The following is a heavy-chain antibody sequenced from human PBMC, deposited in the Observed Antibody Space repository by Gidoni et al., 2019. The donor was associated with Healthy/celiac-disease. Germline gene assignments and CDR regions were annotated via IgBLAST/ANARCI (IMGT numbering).Heavy chain of an antibody. V-gene: IGHV1-24*01. CDR3: ATDRGRYNWNYHRVADAFDI. CDR1: GYTLPEFY. D-gene: IGHD1-7*01. Sequence: QVQLVQSGSEVKKHGAAVKVSCKVSGYTLPEFYMHWVRPAPGKGLEWMGGFDPEDGETIYAQKFQGRVTITEDTSTDTAYMELSSLRSEDTAVYYCATDRGRYNWNYHRVADAFDIWGQGTMVTVSS. J-gene: IGHJ3*02. CDR2: FDPEDGET.